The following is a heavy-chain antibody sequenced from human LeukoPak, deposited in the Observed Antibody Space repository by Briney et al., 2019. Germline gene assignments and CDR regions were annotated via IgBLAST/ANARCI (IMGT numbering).Heavy chain of an antibody. CDR2: VHYSGTT. Sequence: SETLSLTCTVSGGSISGYFWSWIRQPPGKGLEYIGYVHYSGTTNYNPSLKSRVTISLDTSKSQFSLKLSSVTAADTAVYYCARASGWYRRDYWGQGTLVTVSS. D-gene: IGHD6-19*01. CDR3: ARASGWYRRDY. V-gene: IGHV4-59*01. J-gene: IGHJ4*02. CDR1: GGSISGYF.